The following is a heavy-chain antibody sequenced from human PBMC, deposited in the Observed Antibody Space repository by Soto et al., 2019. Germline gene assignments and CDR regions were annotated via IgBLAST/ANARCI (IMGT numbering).Heavy chain of an antibody. CDR3: ARDSGAKLSSS. Sequence: ASVKVSCKACGGTFSRYRFNWVRQARGQGLEWLGGIVPIYRTADYAQKFQGRVTITADESTRTVYMELSSLKSQDTALYYCARDSGAKLSSSWGQGTLVTVSS. V-gene: IGHV1-69*13. CDR1: GGTFSRYR. D-gene: IGHD6-13*01. CDR2: IVPIYRTA. J-gene: IGHJ4*02.